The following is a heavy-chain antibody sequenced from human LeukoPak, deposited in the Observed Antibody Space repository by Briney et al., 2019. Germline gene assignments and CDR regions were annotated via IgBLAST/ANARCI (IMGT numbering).Heavy chain of an antibody. V-gene: IGHV3-23*01. CDR2: ITNTGATT. CDR1: GFTFSNYA. J-gene: IGHJ4*02. Sequence: PGGSLRLSCAASGFTFSNYAMTWVRQAPGKGLEWVSSITNTGATTYYADSVKGRFTISRDNSKTTLYFQMNSLRVEDTAIYYCAKDRAGYSYGTFEARGQGALVIVSS. CDR3: AKDRAGYSYGTFEA. D-gene: IGHD5-18*01.